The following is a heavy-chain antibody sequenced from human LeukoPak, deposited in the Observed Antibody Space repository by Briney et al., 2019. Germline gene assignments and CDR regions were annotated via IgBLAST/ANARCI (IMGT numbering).Heavy chain of an antibody. CDR1: GLTVSSSY. CDR2: ISSGGGT. Sequence: GGSLRHSCAASGLTVSSSYMSWVRQAPGKGLDWVSTISSGGGTNYADSVKGRFTISRDSSENTLSLQMNSLRGEDTAVYYCTRVRTGAFDIWGQGTMVTVSS. V-gene: IGHV3-66*01. CDR3: TRVRTGAFDI. J-gene: IGHJ3*02.